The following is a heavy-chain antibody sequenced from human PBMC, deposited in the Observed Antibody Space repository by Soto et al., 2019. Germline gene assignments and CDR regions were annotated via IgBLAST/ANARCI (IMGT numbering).Heavy chain of an antibody. CDR1: GYSFTSYG. CDR2: ISAYNANT. Sequence: GASVKVSCKASGYSFTSYGVSWVRQAPGQGLEWMGWISAYNANTNYAQRLQGRVTMTTETSTSTAYMGLRSLTPDDTAVYYCARDYMYNSGRYAPDYWGQGTLVTVSS. CDR3: ARDYMYNSGRYAPDY. D-gene: IGHD6-19*01. V-gene: IGHV1-18*01. J-gene: IGHJ4*02.